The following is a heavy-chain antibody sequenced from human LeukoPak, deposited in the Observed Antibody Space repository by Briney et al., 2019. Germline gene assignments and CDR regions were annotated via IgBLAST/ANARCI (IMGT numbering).Heavy chain of an antibody. V-gene: IGHV3-9*01. CDR2: ISWNSGSI. CDR1: GFTFYDYA. CDR3: AKDISFGYYYYMDV. D-gene: IGHD3-16*01. Sequence: GGSLRLSCAASGFTFYDYAMHWVRHAPGKGLEWVSGISWNSGSIVYADSVKGRFTISRDNAKNSLYLQMNSLRAEDTALYYRAKDISFGYYYYMDVWGKGTTVTVSS. J-gene: IGHJ6*03.